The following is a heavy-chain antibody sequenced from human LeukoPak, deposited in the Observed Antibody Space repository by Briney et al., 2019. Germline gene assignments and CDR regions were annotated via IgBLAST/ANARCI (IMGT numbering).Heavy chain of an antibody. V-gene: IGHV1-18*04. CDR2: ISAYNGNT. D-gene: IGHD1-26*01. CDR1: GYTFTSYG. J-gene: IGHJ5*02. CDR3: ARAEELYNWFDP. Sequence: ASVKVSCKASGYTFTSYGISWVRQVPGQGLEWMGWISAYNGNTNYAQKLQGRVTMTTDTSTSTAYMELRSLRSDDTAVYYCARAEELYNWFDPWGQGTLVTVSS.